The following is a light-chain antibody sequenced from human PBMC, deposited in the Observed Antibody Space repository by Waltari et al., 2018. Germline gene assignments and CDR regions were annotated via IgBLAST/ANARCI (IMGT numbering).Light chain of an antibody. CDR3: QQYGTSQFT. CDR2: GAS. V-gene: IGKV3-20*01. J-gene: IGKJ3*01. CDR1: QSVRSNY. Sequence: EKVLTQSPGTLSLSPGERATLSCRASQSVRSNYLAWYQQKPGQAPRLLIYGASSRATGIPDRFSGSGSGTDFTLTISRLEPEDFAVYYCQQYGTSQFTFGPGTKVDIK.